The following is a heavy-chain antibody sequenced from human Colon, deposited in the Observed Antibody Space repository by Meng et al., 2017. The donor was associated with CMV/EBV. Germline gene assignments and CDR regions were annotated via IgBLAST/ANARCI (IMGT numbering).Heavy chain of an antibody. CDR2: IYASGSA. D-gene: IGHD2-2*02. CDR1: GGSLTNYY. V-gene: IGHV4-59*01. J-gene: IGHJ5*02. CDR3: ARDREGGYCSSPSCYTKWFDP. Sequence: GSLRLSCTVSGGSLTNYYWSWIRQTPGKGLEWIGYIYASGSANYNPSLRSRVTLSVDTSKNQFSLRLSSMTAADTVIYYCARDREGGYCSSPSCYTKWFDPWGQGTLVTVSS.